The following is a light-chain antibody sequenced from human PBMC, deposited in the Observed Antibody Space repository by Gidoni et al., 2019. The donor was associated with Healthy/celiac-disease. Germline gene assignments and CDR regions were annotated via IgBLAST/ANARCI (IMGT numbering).Light chain of an antibody. CDR3: QQYNSYSYT. J-gene: IGKJ2*01. CDR2: KAS. Sequence: DIQMTQSPSTLSASVGDRVTITCRTSQSISSWFAWYQQKPGKAPKLLIYKASSLESGVPERFSGSGSGTEFTLTISRLEPEDFATYYCQQYNSYSYTFGQGTKLEIK. CDR1: QSISSW. V-gene: IGKV1-5*03.